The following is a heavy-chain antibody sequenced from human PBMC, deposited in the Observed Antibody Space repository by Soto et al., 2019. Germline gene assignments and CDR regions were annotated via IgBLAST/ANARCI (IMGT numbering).Heavy chain of an antibody. CDR1: GFPFSFYG. CDR2: IVSDGSAI. D-gene: IGHD3-3*02. J-gene: IGHJ3*02. CDR3: ARDDAFDNENGFDM. Sequence: PWGSLRLSCAVSGFPFSFYGFHWVRQSPGKGLEWLGVIVSDGSAIYHADSLEGRFFISRDNSKDILYLQMNSLRVEDTAVYYCARDDAFDNENGFDMWGQGTMVTVS. V-gene: IGHV3-33*01.